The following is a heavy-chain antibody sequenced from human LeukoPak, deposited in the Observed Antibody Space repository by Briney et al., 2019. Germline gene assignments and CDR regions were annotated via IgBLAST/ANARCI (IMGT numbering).Heavy chain of an antibody. Sequence: GGSLRLPCAASGFTSSSYATTWVRQAPGKGLEWVSVIYTGGSTYYADSVKGRFTISRHNSKNTLYLEMNSLRTEDTAVYYCARAELEYGVLSFDYWGQGTLVTVSS. CDR2: IYTGGST. V-gene: IGHV3-53*04. CDR1: GFTSSSYA. D-gene: IGHD3-3*01. J-gene: IGHJ4*02. CDR3: ARAELEYGVLSFDY.